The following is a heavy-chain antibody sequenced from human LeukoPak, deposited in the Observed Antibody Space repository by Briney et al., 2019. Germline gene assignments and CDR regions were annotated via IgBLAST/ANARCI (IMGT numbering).Heavy chain of an antibody. CDR3: AKDGYDFWSAYQIDL. CDR2: I. V-gene: IGHV3-23*01. CDR1: GFTFSVST. Sequence: PGGSLRLSCAASGFTFSVSTMTWVRQAPGKGLEWVSAITGRFTISRDNSRNTLYLQMTSLRTDDTAVYYCAKDGYDFWSAYQIDLWGQGTLVTVSS. D-gene: IGHD3-3*01. J-gene: IGHJ5*02.